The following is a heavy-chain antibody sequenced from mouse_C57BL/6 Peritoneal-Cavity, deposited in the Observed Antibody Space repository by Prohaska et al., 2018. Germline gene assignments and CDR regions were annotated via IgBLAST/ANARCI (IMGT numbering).Heavy chain of an antibody. CDR2: IDPRDGST. J-gene: IGHJ2*01. CDR1: GYTFTNYE. V-gene: IGHV1-85*01. CDR3: ARNWVDY. Sequence: QVQLQQPGAELVKPGASVKMSCKASGYTFTNYEINWVKQRPGRGLEWIGLIDPRDGSTKYNEKFKGKATLTVDTSSSTYYMELHSLTSGDSAVYFCARNWVDYWGQGTTLTVSS. D-gene: IGHD4-1*01.